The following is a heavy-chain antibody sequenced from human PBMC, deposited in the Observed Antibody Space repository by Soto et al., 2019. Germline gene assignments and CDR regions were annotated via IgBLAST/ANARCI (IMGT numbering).Heavy chain of an antibody. Sequence: EVQLLESGGNLVQPGGSLRLSCAASRFTFSNYAMSWVRQAPGKGLEWVSAISAGGGSTNYADSVKGRFPISRDNSKKTLYLKIRGMRADNTVLYYCATLGGPCGMPGGMDDWGQGTTVTVSS. D-gene: IGHD2-2*01. J-gene: IGHJ6*02. V-gene: IGHV3-23*01. CDR1: RFTFSNYA. CDR2: ISAGGGST. CDR3: ATLGGPCGMPGGMDD.